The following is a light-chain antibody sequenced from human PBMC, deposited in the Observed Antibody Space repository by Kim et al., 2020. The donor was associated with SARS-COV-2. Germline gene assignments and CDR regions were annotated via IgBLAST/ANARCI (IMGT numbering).Light chain of an antibody. J-gene: IGKJ1*01. CDR3: QQCNNYPFT. V-gene: IGKV1D-13*01. CDR2: DAS. CDR1: QGISNS. Sequence: ASVGDRVTITCRASQGISNSLAWYHQKPGQTPKLLIYDASSLHSGVPSRFSGSGSGTDFTLTISSLQPEDFATYYCQQCNNYPFTFGQGTKVDIK.